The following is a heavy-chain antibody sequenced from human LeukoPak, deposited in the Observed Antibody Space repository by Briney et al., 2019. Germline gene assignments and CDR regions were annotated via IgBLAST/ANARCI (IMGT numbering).Heavy chain of an antibody. D-gene: IGHD6-13*01. J-gene: IGHJ5*02. Sequence: KPSETLSLTCTVSGGSISSSNYYWGWFRQPPGKGLEWIGEINHSGSTNYNPSLKSRVTISVDTSKNQFSLKLSSVTAADTAVYYCARGHSRSSSWYLPYSCWFDPWGQGTLVTVSS. V-gene: IGHV4-39*07. CDR2: INHSGST. CDR3: ARGHSRSSSWYLPYSCWFDP. CDR1: GGSISSSNYY.